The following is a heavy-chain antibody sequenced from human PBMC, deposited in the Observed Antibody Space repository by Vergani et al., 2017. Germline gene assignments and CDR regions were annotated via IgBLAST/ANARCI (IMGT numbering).Heavy chain of an antibody. Sequence: EVMLVQSGAEVKKPGESLKISCKYSESSFISNEIAWVRQMSGKCLQWMGNINPIDSKIAYSPSFQGQAIMSLDKSITTSYLQWRSLKASDTAIYFCASGGHGSENGGALQLWGQGTNITVSS. V-gene: IGHV5-51*03. CDR2: INPIDSKI. D-gene: IGHD3-10*01. J-gene: IGHJ3*01. CDR3: ASGGHGSENGGALQL. CDR1: ESSFISNE.